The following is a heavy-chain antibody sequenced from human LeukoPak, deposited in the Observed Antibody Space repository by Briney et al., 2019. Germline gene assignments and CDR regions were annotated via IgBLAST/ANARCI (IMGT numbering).Heavy chain of an antibody. D-gene: IGHD2-15*01. V-gene: IGHV1-8*02. CDR2: MNPNSGNT. CDR3: ARAGGYCGRISCPYYFDY. Sequence: VASVKVSCKASGYTFTGSYMHWVRQAPGQGLEWMGWMNPNSGNTGYAQKFQGRVTMTRNTSISTAYMELSSLRSEDTAVYYCARAGGYCGRISCPYYFDYWGQGSLVAVSS. J-gene: IGHJ4*02. CDR1: GYTFTGSY.